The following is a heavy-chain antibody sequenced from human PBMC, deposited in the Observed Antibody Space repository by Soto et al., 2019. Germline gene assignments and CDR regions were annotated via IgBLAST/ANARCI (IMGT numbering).Heavy chain of an antibody. D-gene: IGHD4-4*01. CDR1: GGSISSSSYY. CDR3: ARHVFGAGYRHFDY. Sequence: SETLSLTCTVSGGSISSSSYYWGWIRQPPGKGLEWIGSIYYSGSTYYNPSLKSRVTISVDTSKNQFSLKLSSVTAADTAVYYCARHVFGAGYRHFDYWGQGTLVTVSS. CDR2: IYYSGST. V-gene: IGHV4-39*01. J-gene: IGHJ4*02.